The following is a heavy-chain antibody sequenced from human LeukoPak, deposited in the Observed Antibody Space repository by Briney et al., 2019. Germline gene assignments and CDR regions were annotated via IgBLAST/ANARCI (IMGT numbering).Heavy chain of an antibody. J-gene: IGHJ4*02. V-gene: IGHV3-7*01. Sequence: PGGSLRLSCAVSGFTIRNLWMTWVRQAPGKGLECVANIKGDGSEKNYVDSVKGRFTISRDDAKNSLYLQMNSLRAEDTAVYYCVKQAGVYWAQGTLVTVSS. D-gene: IGHD6-19*01. CDR3: VKQAGVY. CDR1: GFTIRNLW. CDR2: IKGDGSEK.